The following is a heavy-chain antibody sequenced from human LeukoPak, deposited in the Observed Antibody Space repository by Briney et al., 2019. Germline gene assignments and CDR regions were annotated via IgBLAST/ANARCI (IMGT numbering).Heavy chain of an antibody. CDR1: GFTFSSYN. J-gene: IGHJ6*02. CDR3: ARTLGCSSTSCYTGYYYYGMDV. D-gene: IGHD2-2*02. V-gene: IGHV3-21*01. Sequence: GGSLRLSCAASGFTFSSYNMNWVRQAPGKGLEWVSSIRSSTYIYYADSVKGRFTISRDNAKNSLYLQMNSLRAEDTAAYYCARTLGCSSTSCYTGYYYYGMDVWGQGTTVTVSS. CDR2: IRSSTYI.